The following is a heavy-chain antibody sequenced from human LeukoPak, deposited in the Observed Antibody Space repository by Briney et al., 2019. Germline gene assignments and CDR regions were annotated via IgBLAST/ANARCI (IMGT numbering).Heavy chain of an antibody. CDR3: ARVSGGVDTAIGGMDV. CDR1: GISFNRYD. V-gene: IGHV3-23*01. J-gene: IGHJ6*02. Sequence: GGSLRLSCAASGISFNRYDMSWVRLGPGKGLEWVSAISGSGGSTYYADSVKGRFTISRDNAKNSLYLQMNSLRAEDTAVYYCARVSGGVDTAIGGMDVWGQGTTVTVSS. CDR2: ISGSGGST. D-gene: IGHD5-18*01.